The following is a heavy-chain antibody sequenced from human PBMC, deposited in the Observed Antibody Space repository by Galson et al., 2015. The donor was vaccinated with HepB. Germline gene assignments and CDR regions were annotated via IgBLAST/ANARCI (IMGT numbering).Heavy chain of an antibody. CDR2: LSYDGSNK. CDR1: GFTFSTYA. J-gene: IGHJ4*02. D-gene: IGHD3-3*01. V-gene: IGHV3-30-3*01. Sequence: SLRLSCAASGFTFSTYAMHWVRQSPGKGLEWVAGLSYDGSNKHYADSVKGRFTISRDNSKNTLYLQMNSLRVEDTAVYFCARPSVPWSGCLDYWGQGTLVTVSS. CDR3: ARPSVPWSGCLDY.